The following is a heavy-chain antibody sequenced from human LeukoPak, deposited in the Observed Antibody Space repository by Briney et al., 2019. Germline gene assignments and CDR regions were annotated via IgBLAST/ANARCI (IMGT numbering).Heavy chain of an antibody. J-gene: IGHJ4*02. CDR1: GFTFSTYD. V-gene: IGHV3-30*02. Sequence: GGSLRLSCAASGFTFSTYDMHWVRQAPGKGPEWVTFIQYDGSNKYYADSVKGRFTVSRDNSKNMVYLQMNSLRTEDTARYYCARSFTMVRAYDYWGQGTLVTVSS. CDR3: ARSFTMVRAYDY. CDR2: IQYDGSNK. D-gene: IGHD3-10*01.